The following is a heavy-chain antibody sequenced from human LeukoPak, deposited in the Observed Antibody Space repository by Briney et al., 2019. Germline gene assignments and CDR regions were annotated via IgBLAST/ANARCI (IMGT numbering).Heavy chain of an antibody. CDR2: IYYSGST. CDR1: GGSISSGGYY. J-gene: IGHJ3*02. CDR3: ARVECHDYQDSSGYPCDAFDI. Sequence: SETLSLTCTVSGGSISSGGYYWSWIRQHPGKGLEWIRYIYYSGSTYYNPSLKSRVTISVDTSKNQFSLKLSSVTAADTAVYYCARVECHDYQDSSGYPCDAFDIWGQGTMVTVSS. V-gene: IGHV4-31*03. D-gene: IGHD3-22*01.